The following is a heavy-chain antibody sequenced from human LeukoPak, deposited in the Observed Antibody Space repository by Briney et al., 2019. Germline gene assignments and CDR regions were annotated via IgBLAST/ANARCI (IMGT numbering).Heavy chain of an antibody. CDR3: ASGSRDGMDV. CDR1: GGTFSSYA. V-gene: IGHV1-69*13. CDR2: IIPIFGTA. Sequence: SVKVSCTASGGTFSSYAISWVRQAPGPGPEWMGGIIPIFGTANYAQKFQGRVTITADESTSTAYMELSSLRSEDTAVYYCASGSRDGMDVWGQGTTVTVSS. J-gene: IGHJ6*02. D-gene: IGHD2-2*03.